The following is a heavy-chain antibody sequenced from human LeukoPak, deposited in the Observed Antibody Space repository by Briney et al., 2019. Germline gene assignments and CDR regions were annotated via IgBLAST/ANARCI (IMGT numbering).Heavy chain of an antibody. CDR1: GYTFTSYY. V-gene: IGHV1-46*01. CDR3: ARDRGIVVVPAVDYYYYYGMDV. CDR2: INPSGGST. J-gene: IGHJ6*02. D-gene: IGHD2-2*01. Sequence: ASVTVSCTASGYTFTSYYMHWVRQAPGQGLEWMGIINPSGGSTSYAQKFQGRVTMTRDTSTSTVYMELSSLRSEDTAVYYCARDRGIVVVPAVDYYYYYGMDVWGQGTTVTVSS.